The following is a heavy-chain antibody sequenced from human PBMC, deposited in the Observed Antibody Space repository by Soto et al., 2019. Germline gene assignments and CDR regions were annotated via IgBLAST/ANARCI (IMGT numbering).Heavy chain of an antibody. CDR2: LKSVSDGGKA. V-gene: IGHV3-15*01. J-gene: IGHJ4*02. Sequence: EVQLVESGGGLVKPGGSLTLSCAVSGFPNNKAWMGWVRQGPGKGLEWVGRLKSVSDGGKAEYTAPVRDRFAISRDDSKNMMYLQMNSLQAEDTAVYFCTTMRWNFWSTEWGQGTLVTVSS. D-gene: IGHD3-3*01. CDR3: TTMRWNFWSTE. CDR1: GFPNNKAW.